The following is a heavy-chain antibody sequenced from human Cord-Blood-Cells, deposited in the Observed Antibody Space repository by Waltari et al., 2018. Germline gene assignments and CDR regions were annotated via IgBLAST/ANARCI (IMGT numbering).Heavy chain of an antibody. CDR2: IIPIFGTA. CDR3: ARGRYRYGSSWDYEYFQH. J-gene: IGHJ1*01. Sequence: QVQLVQSGAEVKKPVSSVKVSCKASGGTFSSYAISWGRPAPGQGLEWMGGIIPIFGTANYAQKFQGRVTITADKSTSTAYMELSSLRSEDTAVYYCARGRYRYGSSWDYEYFQHWGQGTLVTVSS. V-gene: IGHV1-69*06. D-gene: IGHD6-13*01. CDR1: GGTFSSYA.